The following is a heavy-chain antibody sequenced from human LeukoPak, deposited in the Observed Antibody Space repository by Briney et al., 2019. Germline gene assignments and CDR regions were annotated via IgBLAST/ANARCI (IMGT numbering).Heavy chain of an antibody. CDR2: ITPLFGTA. CDR1: GGTFSKYS. J-gene: IGHJ5*02. D-gene: IGHD1-26*01. Sequence: SVKVSCKASGGTFSKYSISWVRQRPGQGLEWMGGITPLFGTANYAQKFQGRVTITADESTSTAYMELSSLRSEDTAVYYCAREASGSYPTWGQGTLVTVSS. V-gene: IGHV1-69*13. CDR3: AREASGSYPT.